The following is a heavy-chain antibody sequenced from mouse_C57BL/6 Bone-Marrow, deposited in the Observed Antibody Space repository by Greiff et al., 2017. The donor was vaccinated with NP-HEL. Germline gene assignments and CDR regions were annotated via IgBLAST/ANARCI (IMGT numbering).Heavy chain of an antibody. CDR2: ISYDGSN. CDR3: ARVVAMYYFDY. V-gene: IGHV3-6*01. Sequence: ESGPGLVKPSQSLSLTCSVTGYSFTSGYYWYWIRQLPGNKLEWMGYISYDGSNNYNPSLKNRISLTRDTAKNQFFLKLNSVTTEDTATYYCARVVAMYYFDYWGQGTTLTVSS. J-gene: IGHJ2*01. D-gene: IGHD1-1*01. CDR1: GYSFTSGYY.